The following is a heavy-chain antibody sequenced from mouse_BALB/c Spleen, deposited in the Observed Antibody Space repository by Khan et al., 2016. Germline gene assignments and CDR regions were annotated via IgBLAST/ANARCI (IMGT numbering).Heavy chain of an antibody. J-gene: IGHJ2*01. V-gene: IGHV3-8*02. CDR2: ISYSGST. D-gene: IGHD2-3*01. CDR1: GDSITSGY. CDR3: AMYDGYLFDY. Sequence: EVQLQESGPSLVKPSQSLSLTCSVTGDSITSGYWNWIRKFPGNNLEYMGYISYSGSTYYNPSLNSRISITRDNSTNQYYLQLNSVTTEDTATYYCAMYDGYLFDYWGQGTTLTVSS.